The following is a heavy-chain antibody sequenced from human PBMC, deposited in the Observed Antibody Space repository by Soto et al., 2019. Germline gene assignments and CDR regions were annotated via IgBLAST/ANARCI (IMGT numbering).Heavy chain of an antibody. Sequence: GGSLRLSCAASGFTFSSYSMNWVRQAPGKGLEWVSYISSSSSTIYYADSVKGRFTISRDNAKNSLYLQMNSLRAEDTAVYYCARDKGRVRGASYYYYYYMDVWGKGTTVTVSS. V-gene: IGHV3-48*01. J-gene: IGHJ6*03. CDR2: ISSSSSTI. CDR1: GFTFSSYS. CDR3: ARDKGRVRGASYYYYYYMDV. D-gene: IGHD3-10*01.